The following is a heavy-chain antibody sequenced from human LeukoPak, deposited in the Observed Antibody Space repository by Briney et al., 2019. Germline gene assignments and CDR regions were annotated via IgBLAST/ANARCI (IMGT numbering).Heavy chain of an antibody. Sequence: GGSLRLSCVASGFTFSNHAMTWVRQAPGKGLEWVSAIGADAVDTFYAPSVKGRFTISRDNSKNTLYLQINSLRAEDTAMYYCAKDVWWSVSWGQGTLVTVSS. V-gene: IGHV3-23*01. D-gene: IGHD2-8*02. J-gene: IGHJ5*02. CDR1: GFTFSNHA. CDR3: AKDVWWSVS. CDR2: IGADAVDT.